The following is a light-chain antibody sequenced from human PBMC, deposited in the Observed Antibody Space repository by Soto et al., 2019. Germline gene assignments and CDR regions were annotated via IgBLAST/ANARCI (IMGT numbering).Light chain of an antibody. CDR3: ATWYDSLNVV. CDR1: TSNIGTHT. J-gene: IGLJ2*01. Sequence: QSVLTQSPSASGTPGQRVSISCYGSTSNIGTHTVNWYQHVPGTAPKLRIYSDNQRPSAVPGRFSGSKSGTSASLAISGLLSEDEADYYCATWYDSLNVVFGGGTKVTVL. CDR2: SDN. V-gene: IGLV1-44*01.